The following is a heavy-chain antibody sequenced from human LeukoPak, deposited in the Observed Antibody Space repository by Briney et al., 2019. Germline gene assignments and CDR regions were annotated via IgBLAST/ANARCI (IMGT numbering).Heavy chain of an antibody. D-gene: IGHD1-26*01. V-gene: IGHV3-23*01. CDR2: ISGSGGST. Sequence: GGTLRLSCAASGFTFSSYGMSWVRQAPGKGLEWVSAISGSGGSTYYADSVKGRFTISRDNSKNTLYLQMNSLIAEDTAVYYCAKDLKVGSIYPGTFDIWGQGTMVTVSS. CDR1: GFTFSSYG. J-gene: IGHJ3*02. CDR3: AKDLKVGSIYPGTFDI.